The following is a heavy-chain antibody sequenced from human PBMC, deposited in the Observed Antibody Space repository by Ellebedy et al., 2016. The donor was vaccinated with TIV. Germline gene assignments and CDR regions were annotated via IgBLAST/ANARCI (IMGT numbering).Heavy chain of an antibody. CDR2: IYYSGYT. CDR3: ARRAASGGMDV. D-gene: IGHD3-10*01. V-gene: IGHV4-39*01. Sequence: MPGGSLRLSCTVSGGSISSSGYYWGWIRQPPGKGLEWIGSIYYSGYTYYNPSLKSRVTISIDTSKIQFSLKLSSVTAADTAVYYCARRAASGGMDVWGQGTTVTVSS. CDR1: GGSISSSGYY. J-gene: IGHJ6*02.